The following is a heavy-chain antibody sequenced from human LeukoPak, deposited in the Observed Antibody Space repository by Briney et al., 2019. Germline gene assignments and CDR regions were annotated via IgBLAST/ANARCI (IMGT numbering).Heavy chain of an antibody. V-gene: IGHV3-30*02. CDR3: ARWFGELYGWFDP. CDR2: IRYDGSNK. J-gene: IGHJ5*02. D-gene: IGHD3-10*01. Sequence: GGSLRLSCAASGFTFSSYGMHWVRQAPGKGLEWVAFIRYDGSNKYYADSVKGRFTISRDDSRNTLYLQMNSLRAEDTAVYYCARWFGELYGWFDPWGQGTLVTVFS. CDR1: GFTFSSYG.